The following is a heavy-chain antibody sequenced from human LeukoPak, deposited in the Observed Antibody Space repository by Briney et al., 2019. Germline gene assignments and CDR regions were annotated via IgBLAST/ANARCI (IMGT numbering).Heavy chain of an antibody. V-gene: IGHV4-34*01. Sequence: KTSGGPCVTPAVHVASFIGDFGSGIREPPGEGRECMGEINDGGTTNYNPSLKSRVSISIDRSKNHFYLILTSVTAADTATYYCARSFYSNYDKWFDPWGQGTLVTVSS. D-gene: IGHD4-11*01. CDR1: VASFIGDF. J-gene: IGHJ5*02. CDR3: ARSFYSNYDKWFDP. CDR2: INDGGTT.